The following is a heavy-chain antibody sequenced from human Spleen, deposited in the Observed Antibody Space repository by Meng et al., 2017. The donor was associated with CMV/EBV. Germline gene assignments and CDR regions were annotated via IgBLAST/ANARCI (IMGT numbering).Heavy chain of an antibody. CDR1: GFTFSSYA. CDR2: ISSDRNNK. D-gene: IGHD3-22*01. J-gene: IGHJ5*02. V-gene: IGHV3-30*04. Sequence: SGFTFSSYAMRWVRQAPGKGLEWVAVISSDRNNKYFGDSVKGRLTISRDNSNNTLYLQMDSLRVEDTAVYYCARGSSSDYSPYWFDPWGQGTLVTVSS. CDR3: ARGSSSDYSPYWFDP.